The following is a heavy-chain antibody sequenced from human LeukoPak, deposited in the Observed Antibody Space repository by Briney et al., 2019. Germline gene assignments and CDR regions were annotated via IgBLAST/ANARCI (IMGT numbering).Heavy chain of an antibody. D-gene: IGHD3-3*01. V-gene: IGHV2-5*02. CDR1: GFSLTTSGVG. CDR2: IYWDDDK. J-gene: IGHJ5*02. CDR3: AQWRRNWFDP. Sequence: KESGPTLVKPTQTLTLTCTFSGFSLTTSGVGVGWIRQPPGKALERLALIYWDDDKRYSPSLKSRLIITKDTSKNQVVLTMTNMDPVDTATYYCAQWRRNWFDPWGQGTLVTVSS.